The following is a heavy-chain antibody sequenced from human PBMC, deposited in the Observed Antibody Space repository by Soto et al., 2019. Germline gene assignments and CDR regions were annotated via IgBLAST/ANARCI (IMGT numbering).Heavy chain of an antibody. CDR3: ARDRLVTYGYGMDV. D-gene: IGHD4-17*01. V-gene: IGHV3-33*01. CDR2: IWFDGSKK. Sequence: QMQLVESGGGVVQPGRSLRPSCAASGFTFRSYGIHWVRQAPGKGLEWVALIWFDGSKKYYVDSVKGRFAVSRDNSKNTLYLQMNSLGVEDTAVYYCARDRLVTYGYGMDVWGQGTTVTVSS. CDR1: GFTFRSYG. J-gene: IGHJ6*02.